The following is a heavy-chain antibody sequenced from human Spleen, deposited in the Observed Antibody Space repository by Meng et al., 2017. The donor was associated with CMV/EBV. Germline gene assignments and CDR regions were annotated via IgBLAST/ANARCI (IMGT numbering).Heavy chain of an antibody. CDR1: GDSVSSNSAA. CDR3: ARDRLVLGYYYYYGMDV. Sequence: LRLSCAISGDSVSSNSAAWNWIRQSPSRGLEWLGRTYYRSKWYNDYAVSVKSRITINPDTSKNQFSLQLNSVTPEDTAVYYCARDRLVLGYYYYYGMDVWGQGTTVTVSS. J-gene: IGHJ6*02. D-gene: IGHD6-19*01. V-gene: IGHV6-1*01. CDR2: TYYRSKWYN.